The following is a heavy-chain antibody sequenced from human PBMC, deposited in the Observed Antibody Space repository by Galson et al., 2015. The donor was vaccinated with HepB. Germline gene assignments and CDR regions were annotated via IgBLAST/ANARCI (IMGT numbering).Heavy chain of an antibody. J-gene: IGHJ4*02. V-gene: IGHV3-49*03. CDR3: RGGRKGGYGPFDY. CDR2: IRSKANGGTT. D-gene: IGHD5-12*01. CDR1: GFTFGDYD. Sequence: SLRLSCAASGFTFGDYDMSWFRQAPGKGLEWVGFIRSKANGGTTEDVASVKGSFTISRDDSKSIAYLQMNSLKMEDTAVYYCRGGRKGGYGPFDYWGEGTLVTVSS.